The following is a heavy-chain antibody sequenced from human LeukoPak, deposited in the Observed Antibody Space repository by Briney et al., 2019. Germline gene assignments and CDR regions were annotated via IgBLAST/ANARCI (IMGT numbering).Heavy chain of an antibody. Sequence: GGSLRLSCAASGFTFSSYSMNWVRQAPGKGLEWVSYISSSSSTIYYADSVKGRFTISRDNSKNTLYLQMNSLRAEDTAVYYCASNWGGYKEAFDIWGQGTMVTVSS. CDR3: ASNWGGYKEAFDI. V-gene: IGHV3-48*01. D-gene: IGHD5-24*01. CDR1: GFTFSSYS. CDR2: ISSSSSTI. J-gene: IGHJ3*02.